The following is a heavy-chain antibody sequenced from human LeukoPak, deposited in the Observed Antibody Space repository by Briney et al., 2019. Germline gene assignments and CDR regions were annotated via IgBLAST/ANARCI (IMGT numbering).Heavy chain of an antibody. Sequence: SQTLSLTCAISGDSVSSNSATWCWIRQSPSRGLEWLGRTYYRSKWYNDDAVSVKSRITISPDTPKNQFSLQLSSVTPEDTAVYYCVRGLGHAFDIWGQGTMVTVSS. J-gene: IGHJ3*02. CDR2: TYYRSKWYN. D-gene: IGHD5/OR15-5a*01. CDR1: GDSVSSNSAT. V-gene: IGHV6-1*01. CDR3: VRGLGHAFDI.